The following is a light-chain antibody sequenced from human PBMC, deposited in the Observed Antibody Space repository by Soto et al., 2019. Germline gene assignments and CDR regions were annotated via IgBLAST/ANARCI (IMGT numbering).Light chain of an antibody. CDR2: GAS. CDR3: QQYNNWPGT. V-gene: IGKV3-15*01. J-gene: IGKJ1*01. CDR1: QSVSSK. Sequence: EIVLTQSPGTLSVSPGERATLSCRASQSVSSKLAWYQQKPGQAPRLLFYGASTGATGIPARFSGSGSETKFTLSISSLPFEDFAIYYCQQYNNWPGTFGQGTKVEIK.